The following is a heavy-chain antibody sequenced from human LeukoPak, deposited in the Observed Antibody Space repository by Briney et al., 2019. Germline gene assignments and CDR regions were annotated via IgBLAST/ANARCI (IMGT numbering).Heavy chain of an antibody. CDR2: FDPEDGET. D-gene: IGHD6-19*01. V-gene: IGHV1-24*01. Sequence: ASVTVSCKVSGYTLTELSMHWVRQAPGKGLEWMGGFDPEDGETIYAQKFQGRVTMTEDTSTDTAYMELRSLRSEDAAVYYCATEPKQFTNYYYGMDVWGQGTTVTVSS. CDR1: GYTLTELS. CDR3: ATEPKQFTNYYYGMDV. J-gene: IGHJ6*02.